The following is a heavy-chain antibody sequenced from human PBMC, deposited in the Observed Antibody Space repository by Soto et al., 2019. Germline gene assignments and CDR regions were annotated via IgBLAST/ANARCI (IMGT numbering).Heavy chain of an antibody. Sequence: QITLKESGPTLVNPTQTLTLTCTFSGFSLSTSGVGVGWIRQPPGKALEWLALIYWNDDKRYSPSLKSRLTITKDASKNQVVLTMTNMDPVDTATYYCAHSVNIVVVVAADWFDPWGQGTLVTVSS. D-gene: IGHD2-15*01. J-gene: IGHJ5*02. CDR3: AHSVNIVVVVAADWFDP. CDR2: IYWNDDK. CDR1: GFSLSTSGVG. V-gene: IGHV2-5*01.